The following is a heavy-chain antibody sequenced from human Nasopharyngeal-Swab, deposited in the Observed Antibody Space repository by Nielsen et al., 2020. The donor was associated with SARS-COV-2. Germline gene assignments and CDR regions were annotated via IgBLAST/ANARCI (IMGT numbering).Heavy chain of an antibody. CDR3: ARHDYGENY. V-gene: IGHV3-30*03. D-gene: IGHD4-17*01. J-gene: IGHJ4*02. Sequence: GESLKISCAASGFTFSGYGMHWVRQAPGKGLEWVAVISYDGSNKYYADSVKGRFTISRDNAKNTLYLQMNSLRAEDTAVYYCARHDYGENYWGQGTLVTVSS. CDR2: ISYDGSNK. CDR1: GFTFSGYG.